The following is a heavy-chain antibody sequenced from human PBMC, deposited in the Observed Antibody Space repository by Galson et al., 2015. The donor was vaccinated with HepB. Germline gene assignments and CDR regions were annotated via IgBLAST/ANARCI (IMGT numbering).Heavy chain of an antibody. CDR2: ISSSSSTI. V-gene: IGHV3-48*04. CDR1: GFTFSSYS. CDR3: ARDFSGRWLAYFDY. D-gene: IGHD6-19*01. Sequence: SLRLSCAASGFTFSSYSMNWVRQAPGKGLEWVSYISSSSSTIYYADSVKGRFTISRDNAKNSLYLQMNSLRAEDTAVYYCARDFSGRWLAYFDYWGQGTLLTVSS. J-gene: IGHJ4*02.